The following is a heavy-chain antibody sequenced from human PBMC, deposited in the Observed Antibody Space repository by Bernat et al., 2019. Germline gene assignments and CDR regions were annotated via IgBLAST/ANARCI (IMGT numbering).Heavy chain of an antibody. CDR1: GFTFSSYS. CDR3: ARDHRGFLEWYYFDY. CDR2: ISSSGSTI. Sequence: EVQLVESGGGLVKPGGSLRLSCAASGFTFSSYSMNWVRQAPGKGLEWVSSISSSGSTIYYADSVKGRFTISRDNAKNSLYLQMNSLRAEDTAVYYCARDHRGFLEWYYFDYWGQGTLVTVSS. V-gene: IGHV3-21*04. D-gene: IGHD3-3*01. J-gene: IGHJ4*02.